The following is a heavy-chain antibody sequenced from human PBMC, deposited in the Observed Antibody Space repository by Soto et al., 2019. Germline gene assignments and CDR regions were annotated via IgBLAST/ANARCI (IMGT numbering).Heavy chain of an antibody. CDR3: ARDGNWVLTGYRYYYGMDV. J-gene: IGHJ6*02. Sequence: EVQLVESGGGLVQPGGSLRLSCAASGFTFSSYEMNWVRQAPGKGLEWVSYISSSGSTIYYADSVKGRFTISRDNAKKSLYLQMNSLRAEDTAVYYCARDGNWVLTGYRYYYGMDVWGQGTTVTVSS. V-gene: IGHV3-48*03. D-gene: IGHD3-9*01. CDR1: GFTFSSYE. CDR2: ISSSGSTI.